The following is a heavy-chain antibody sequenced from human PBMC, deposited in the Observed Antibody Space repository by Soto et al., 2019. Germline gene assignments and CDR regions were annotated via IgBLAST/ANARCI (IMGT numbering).Heavy chain of an antibody. CDR1: GGSFSGYY. CDR2: INHSGST. CDR3: ARHGGTLTGSPIDY. Sequence: LSLTCAVSGGSFSGYYWSWIRQPPGKGLEWIGEINHSGSTNYNPSLKSRVTISVDTSKNQFSLKLISVTAADTAVYYCARHGGTLTGSPIDYWAQGTLVTVSS. D-gene: IGHD3-9*01. J-gene: IGHJ4*02. V-gene: IGHV4-34*01.